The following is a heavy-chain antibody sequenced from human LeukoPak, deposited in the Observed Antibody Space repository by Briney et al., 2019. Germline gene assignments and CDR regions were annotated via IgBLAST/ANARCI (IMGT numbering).Heavy chain of an antibody. CDR3: ARRPRTANWFDP. V-gene: IGHV1-69*06. Sequence: ASVKVSCKASGYTFTSYGISWVRQAPGQGLEWMGGIIPIFGTANYAQKFQGRVTITADKSTSTAYMELSSLRSEDTAVYYCARRPRTANWFDPWGQGTLVTVSS. CDR1: GYTFTSYG. J-gene: IGHJ5*02. D-gene: IGHD4-17*01. CDR2: IIPIFGTA.